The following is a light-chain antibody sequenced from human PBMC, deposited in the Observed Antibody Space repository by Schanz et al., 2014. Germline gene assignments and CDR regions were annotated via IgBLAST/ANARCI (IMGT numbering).Light chain of an antibody. CDR3: QHYSVYPWT. Sequence: DIQMTQSPSTLSASVGDRVTLTCRASQNIATWLAWYQQKPGKAPNLLMFDASSLASGVPSRFSGGGSGTEFTLTISGLQPDDFATYFCQHYSVYPWTFGQGTRVEIK. CDR1: QNIATW. CDR2: DAS. V-gene: IGKV1-5*01. J-gene: IGKJ1*01.